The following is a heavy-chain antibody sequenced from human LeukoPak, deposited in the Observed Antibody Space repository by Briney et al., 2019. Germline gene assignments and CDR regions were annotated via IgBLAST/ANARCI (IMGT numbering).Heavy chain of an antibody. CDR2: IYYSGST. D-gene: IGHD2-21*01. CDR3: ARGLIAGYVSYYYYGMDV. CDR1: GGSISSGGYY. J-gene: IGHJ6*02. Sequence: SETLSLTCTVSGGSISSGGYYWSWIRQPPGKGLEWIGYIYYSGSTYYNPSLKSRVTISVDTSKNQFSLKLSSVTAADTAVYYCARGLIAGYVSYYYYGMDVWGQGTTVTVSS. V-gene: IGHV4-30-4*08.